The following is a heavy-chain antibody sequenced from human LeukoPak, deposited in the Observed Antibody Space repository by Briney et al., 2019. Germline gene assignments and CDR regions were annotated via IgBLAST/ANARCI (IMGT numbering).Heavy chain of an antibody. CDR2: IYPGDSDT. CDR1: GYSFTNYW. D-gene: IGHD2-15*01. J-gene: IGHJ4*02. Sequence: GESLKISCKGSGYSFTNYWIGWVRQMPGKGLEWMGIIYPGDSDTRYSPSFQGQVTISADKSINSAYLQWSSLKASDTAVFYFARRYWSGHNCYSGFDYWGQGTLVTVSS. V-gene: IGHV5-51*01. CDR3: ARRYWSGHNCYSGFDY.